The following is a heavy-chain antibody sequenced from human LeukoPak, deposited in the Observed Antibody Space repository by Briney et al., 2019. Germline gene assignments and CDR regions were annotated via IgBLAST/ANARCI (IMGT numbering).Heavy chain of an antibody. CDR1: GGSFSGYY. Sequence: PSETLSLTCAVYGGSFSGYYWSRIRQPPGKGLEWIGEINHSGSTNYNPSLKSRVTISVDTSKNQFSLKLSSVTAADTAAYYCARGIPLYSSSWYFNYWGQGTLVTVSS. D-gene: IGHD6-13*01. V-gene: IGHV4-34*01. J-gene: IGHJ4*02. CDR2: INHSGST. CDR3: ARGIPLYSSSWYFNY.